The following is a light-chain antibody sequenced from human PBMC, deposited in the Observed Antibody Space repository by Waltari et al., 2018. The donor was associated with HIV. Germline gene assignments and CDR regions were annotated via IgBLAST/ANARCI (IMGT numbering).Light chain of an antibody. Sequence: QSALTQPRSVSGSPGQSVTIPCPGTSSDVGDYNHVSWYQQHPAKAPKPMIFDVNKRPSGVPDRFSGSKSGNTASLTISGLQAEDEADYYCCSYADDSTWVFGGGTKLTVL. CDR3: CSYADDSTWV. V-gene: IGLV2-11*01. J-gene: IGLJ3*02. CDR2: DVN. CDR1: SSDVGDYNH.